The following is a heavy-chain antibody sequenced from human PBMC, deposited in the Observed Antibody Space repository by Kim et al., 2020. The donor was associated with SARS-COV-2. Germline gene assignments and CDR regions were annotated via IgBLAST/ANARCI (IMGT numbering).Heavy chain of an antibody. Sequence: SPPFQRQVTISADKSTSTAYLQRSSLKASDTAMYYCARTWSGYNRDAFDIWGQGTMVTVSS. D-gene: IGHD3-3*01. J-gene: IGHJ3*02. V-gene: IGHV5-51*01. CDR3: ARTWSGYNRDAFDI.